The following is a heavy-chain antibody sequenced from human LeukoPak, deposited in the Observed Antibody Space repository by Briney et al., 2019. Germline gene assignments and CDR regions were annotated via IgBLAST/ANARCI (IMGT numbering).Heavy chain of an antibody. V-gene: IGHV3-7*01. Sequence: PGGSLRLSCAASGFTFSSYWMSWVRQAPGKGLEWVANIKQDGSEKYYVDSVKGRFTISRDNAKNSLYPQMNSLRAEDTAVYYCAKARRDRLTLLFWGQGTLVTVSS. CDR1: GFTFSSYW. CDR3: AKARRDRLTLLF. D-gene: IGHD1-14*01. CDR2: IKQDGSEK. J-gene: IGHJ4*02.